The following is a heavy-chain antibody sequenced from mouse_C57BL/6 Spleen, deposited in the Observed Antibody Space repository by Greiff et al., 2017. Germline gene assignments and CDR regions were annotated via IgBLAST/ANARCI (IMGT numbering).Heavy chain of an antibody. V-gene: IGHV1-53*01. D-gene: IGHD1-1*01. CDR2: INPSNGGT. CDR1: GYTFTSYW. CDR3: ARGYGYWYFDV. J-gene: IGHJ1*03. Sequence: QVHVKQPGTELVKPGASVKLSCKASGYTFTSYWMHWVKQRPGQGLEWIGNINPSNGGTNYNEKFKSKATLTVDKSSSTAYMQLSSLTSEDSAVYYCARGYGYWYFDVWGTGTTVTVSS.